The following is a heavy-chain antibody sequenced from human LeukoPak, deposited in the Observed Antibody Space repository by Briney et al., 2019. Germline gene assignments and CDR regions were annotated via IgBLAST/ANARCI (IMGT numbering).Heavy chain of an antibody. D-gene: IGHD6-19*01. CDR3: AIFGLAVTEFFDY. CDR2: ISSRSSTI. Sequence: GGSLRLSCAASGFTFSTYAMNWVRQAPGKGLEWVSYISSRSSTIYYTDSVRGRFTISRDNAKNSLFLQMNSLRAEDTAIYYCAIFGLAVTEFFDYWGQGTLVTVSS. J-gene: IGHJ4*02. V-gene: IGHV3-48*04. CDR1: GFTFSTYA.